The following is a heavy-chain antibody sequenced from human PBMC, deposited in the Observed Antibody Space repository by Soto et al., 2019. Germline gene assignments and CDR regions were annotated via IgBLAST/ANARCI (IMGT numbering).Heavy chain of an antibody. CDR3: AREAAAGTLDY. V-gene: IGHV1-18*01. D-gene: IGHD6-13*01. J-gene: IGHJ4*02. Sequence: QVQLVQSGAEAKKPGASVKVSCKASGYTFTSYGISWVGQAPGQGLEWMGWISAYNGNTNYAQKRHGRATMTTDTSTSTAYMELRSLSSDDTAVYYCAREAAAGTLDYWGQGTRVTVSS. CDR2: ISAYNGNT. CDR1: GYTFTSYG.